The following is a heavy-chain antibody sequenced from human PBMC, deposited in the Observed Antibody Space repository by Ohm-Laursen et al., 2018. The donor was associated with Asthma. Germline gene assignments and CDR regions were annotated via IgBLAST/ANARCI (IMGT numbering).Heavy chain of an antibody. CDR2: ISSGSGTI. CDR1: GFPFRDYY. Sequence: SLRLSCTASGFPFRDYYMSWIRQAPGKGLEWVSYISSGSGTIHYADSVRGRFTISRDNAKNSLYLQMNSLRAEDTAVYYCAKFGRDYRSHGMDVWGQGTTVTVSS. CDR3: AKFGRDYRSHGMDV. D-gene: IGHD4-11*01. V-gene: IGHV3-11*01. J-gene: IGHJ6*02.